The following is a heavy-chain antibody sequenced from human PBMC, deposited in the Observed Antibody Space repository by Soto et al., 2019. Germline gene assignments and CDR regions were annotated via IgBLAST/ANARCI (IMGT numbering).Heavy chain of an antibody. CDR2: ISAHNGKT. J-gene: IGHJ4*02. CDR1: GYIFTSYG. V-gene: IGHV1-18*01. D-gene: IGHD4-17*01. CDR3: ARGRYGDY. Sequence: QAHLVQSGPEVKKPGASVKVSCKGSGYIFTSYGIAWVRQAPGQGLEWMGWISAHNGKTEYAQKFQGRVTVTRDTSTSTAYLELRSLRSDDTALYYCARGRYGDYWGQGALVPVSS.